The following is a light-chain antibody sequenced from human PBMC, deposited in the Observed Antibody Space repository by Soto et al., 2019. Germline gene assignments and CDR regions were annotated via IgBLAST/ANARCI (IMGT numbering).Light chain of an antibody. CDR3: QQDYMYPLP. CDR2: AAS. CDR1: QTIRSW. Sequence: DISLTQSPATLSVSPRERATLSCRASQTIRSWLAWYQQKPGKAPKLLIYAASSWEGGVPARFSGSGSGTKFTLTIGRLEPEDFAAYYCQQDYMYPLPVGQGTKVDIK. V-gene: IGKV1-5*01. J-gene: IGKJ1*01.